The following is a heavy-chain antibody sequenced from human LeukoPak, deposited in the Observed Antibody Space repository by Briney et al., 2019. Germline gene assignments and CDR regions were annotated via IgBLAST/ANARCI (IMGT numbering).Heavy chain of an antibody. J-gene: IGHJ6*02. D-gene: IGHD5/OR15-5a*01. Sequence: GGSLRLSCAASGFTFISYSMNWFRQAPGKGLEWVSSISSSSSYIYYADSVKGRFTISRDNAKNSLYLQMNSLRAEDTAVYYCARDILSVSYYGMDVWGQGTTVTVSS. CDR3: ARDILSVSYYGMDV. CDR2: ISSSSSYI. CDR1: GFTFISYS. V-gene: IGHV3-21*01.